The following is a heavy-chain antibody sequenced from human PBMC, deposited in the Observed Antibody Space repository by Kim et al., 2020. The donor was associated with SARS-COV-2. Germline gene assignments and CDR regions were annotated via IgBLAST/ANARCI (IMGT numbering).Heavy chain of an antibody. D-gene: IGHD5-12*01. CDR1: GGSISSYY. CDR2: IYYSGST. CDR3: AREGEDGYNLAYFDY. Sequence: SETLSLTCTVSGGSISSYYWSWIRQPPGKGLEWIGYIYYSGSTNYNPSLKSRVTISVDTSKNQFSLKLSSVTAADTAVYYCAREGEDGYNLAYFDYWGQEPWSPSPQ. V-gene: IGHV4-59*13. J-gene: IGHJ4*01.